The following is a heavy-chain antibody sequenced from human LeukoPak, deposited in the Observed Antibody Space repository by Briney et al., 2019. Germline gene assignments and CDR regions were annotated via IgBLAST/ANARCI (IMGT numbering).Heavy chain of an antibody. V-gene: IGHV4-59*01. CDR2: IYYSGST. J-gene: IGHJ4*02. D-gene: IGHD3-22*01. CDR3: ARENSYYDSSAYYYGSGYFDY. CDR1: GVSISSYY. Sequence: SETLSLTCTVSGVSISSYYWSWIRQPPGKGLEWIGYIYYSGSTNYNPSLRSRVTVSVDTSKNQFSLRLSSVTSADAALYYCARENSYYDSSAYYYGSGYFDYWGQGTLVTVSS.